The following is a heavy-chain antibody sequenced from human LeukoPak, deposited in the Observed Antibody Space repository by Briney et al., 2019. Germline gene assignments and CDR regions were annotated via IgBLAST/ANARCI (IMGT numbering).Heavy chain of an antibody. CDR1: GFTFSSYA. CDR3: ARSRYGSGSYFAYGMDV. Sequence: GGSLRLSCAASGFTFSSYAMSWVRQAPGKGLEWVSAISGSGGSTYYADSVKGRFTISRDNSKNTLYLQMNSLRAEDTAVYYCARSRYGSGSYFAYGMDVWGQGTTVTVSS. D-gene: IGHD3-10*01. J-gene: IGHJ6*02. V-gene: IGHV3-23*01. CDR2: ISGSGGST.